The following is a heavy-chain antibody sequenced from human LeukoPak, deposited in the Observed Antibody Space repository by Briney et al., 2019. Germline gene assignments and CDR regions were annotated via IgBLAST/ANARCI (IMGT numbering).Heavy chain of an antibody. D-gene: IGHD6-6*01. V-gene: IGHV3-23*01. CDR3: AKDRQAARPQSNWFDP. CDR2: ISGSGGST. CDR1: GFTFSNYA. Sequence: GGSLRLSCAASGFTFSNYAMSWVRQAPGKGLEWVSSISGSGGSTYYADSVKGRFTISRDNSKNTLYLQMNSLRAEDTAVYYCAKDRQAARPQSNWFDPWGQGTLVTVSS. J-gene: IGHJ5*02.